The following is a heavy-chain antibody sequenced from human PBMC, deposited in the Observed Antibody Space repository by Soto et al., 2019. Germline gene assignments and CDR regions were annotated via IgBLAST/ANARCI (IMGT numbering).Heavy chain of an antibody. CDR2: IYYTGNT. CDR1: GCSISSTNYY. J-gene: IGHJ5*02. V-gene: IGHV4-39*01. CDR3: ARSYSTGSIPNWFDP. Sequence: SETLSLTCTVSGCSISSTNYYWGWIRQPPGKGLEWIGTIYYTGNTYYNSSLESRVTISIDTSKNQFSLRLNSMTAADTAVYYCARSYSTGSIPNWFDPWGQGTLVTVSS. D-gene: IGHD6-25*01.